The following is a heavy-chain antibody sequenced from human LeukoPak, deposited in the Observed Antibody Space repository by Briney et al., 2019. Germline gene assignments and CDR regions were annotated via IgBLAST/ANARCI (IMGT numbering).Heavy chain of an antibody. CDR1: GGSISSFY. CDR2: IYGSGST. Sequence: PSETLSLTCTVSGGSISSFYWSWIRQPAGKALQWIGRIYGSGSTDYNPPLKSRVTMSIDTSKNQFSLQLSSVTAADTAVYYCARDCDYGGNRLDYFDYWGQGTLVTVSS. D-gene: IGHD4-23*01. V-gene: IGHV4-4*07. J-gene: IGHJ4*02. CDR3: ARDCDYGGNRLDYFDY.